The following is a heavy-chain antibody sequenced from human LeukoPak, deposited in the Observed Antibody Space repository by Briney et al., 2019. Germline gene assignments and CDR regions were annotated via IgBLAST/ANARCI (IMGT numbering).Heavy chain of an antibody. Sequence: SETLSLTCTVSGGSMSSSSYYWGWIRQPPGKGLEWIGSIYYSGSTYYNPSLKSRVTISVDTSKNQFSLKLSSVTAADTAVYYCARHITPYSDVWGKETTVTVSS. V-gene: IGHV4-39*01. CDR2: IYYSGST. D-gene: IGHD3-3*01. J-gene: IGHJ6*04. CDR1: GGSMSSSSYY. CDR3: ARHITPYSDV.